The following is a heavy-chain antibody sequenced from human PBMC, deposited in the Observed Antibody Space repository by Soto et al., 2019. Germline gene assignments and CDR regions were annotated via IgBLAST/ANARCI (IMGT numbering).Heavy chain of an antibody. J-gene: IGHJ4*02. V-gene: IGHV4-4*02. CDR1: GGSISSTNW. Sequence: QVQLQESGPGLVKPSGTLSLTCAVSGGSISSTNWWSWVRQPPGKGLEWIGEIYHSGSTNYNPSLKRRVTISVDKSKNQFSLSLSSVTAADTAVYYCARDGQQQLASDYWGQGTLVTVSS. D-gene: IGHD6-13*01. CDR2: IYHSGST. CDR3: ARDGQQQLASDY.